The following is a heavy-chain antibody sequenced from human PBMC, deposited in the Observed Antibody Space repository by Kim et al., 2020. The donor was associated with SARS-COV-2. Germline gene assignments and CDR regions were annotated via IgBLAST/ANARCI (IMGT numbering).Heavy chain of an antibody. J-gene: IGHJ4*01. CDR1: GFTFSSYA. CDR2: IGVGGRST. V-gene: IGHV3-23*01. Sequence: GGSLRLSCAASGFTFSSYAMTWVRQVPGKGLEWVSAIGVGGRSTYYADSVKGRLTISGDNSKGTLYLQMNSLCAEGTGMWYCCKGLGGAVAGYVIDYWG. D-gene: IGHD6-19*01. CDR3: CKGLGGAVAGYVIDY.